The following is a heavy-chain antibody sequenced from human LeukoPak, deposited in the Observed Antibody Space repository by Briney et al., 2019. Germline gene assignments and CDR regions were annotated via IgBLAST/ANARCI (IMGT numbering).Heavy chain of an antibody. CDR1: GYTFTSYG. D-gene: IGHD3-10*01. Sequence: GASVKVSCKASGYTFTSYGISWVRQAPGQGLEWMGWISAYNGNTNYAQKLQGRVTMTRNTSISTAYVELSSLRSEDTAVYYCARDGDLDYWGQGTLVTVSS. J-gene: IGHJ4*02. CDR3: ARDGDLDY. V-gene: IGHV1-18*01. CDR2: ISAYNGNT.